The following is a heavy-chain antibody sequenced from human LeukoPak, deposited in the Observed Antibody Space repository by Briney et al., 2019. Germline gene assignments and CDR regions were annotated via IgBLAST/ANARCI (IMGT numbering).Heavy chain of an antibody. CDR1: GFTVSSNH. CDR3: ASHSSSWYGFDY. V-gene: IGHV3-53*01. CDR2: IYSGGST. Sequence: PGGSLRLSCAASGFTVSSNHMSWVRQAPAKGLEWVSVIYSGGSTYYADSVKGRFTISRDNSKNTLYLQMNSLRAEETAVYYCASHSSSWYGFDYWGQGTLVTVSS. D-gene: IGHD6-13*01. J-gene: IGHJ4*02.